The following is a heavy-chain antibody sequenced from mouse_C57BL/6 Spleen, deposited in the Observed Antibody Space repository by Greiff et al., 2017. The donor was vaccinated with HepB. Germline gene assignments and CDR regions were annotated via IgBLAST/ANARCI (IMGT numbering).Heavy chain of an antibody. CDR2: INPGSGGT. CDR1: GYAFTNYL. CDR3: ARSANWDYFDY. V-gene: IGHV1-54*01. J-gene: IGHJ2*01. Sequence: VQLQQSGAELVRPGTSVKVSCKASGYAFTNYLIEWVKQRPGQGLEWIGVINPGSGGTNYNEKFKGKATLTADKSSSTAYMQLSSLTSEDSAVYFCARSANWDYFDYWGKAPLSQSPQ. D-gene: IGHD4-1*01.